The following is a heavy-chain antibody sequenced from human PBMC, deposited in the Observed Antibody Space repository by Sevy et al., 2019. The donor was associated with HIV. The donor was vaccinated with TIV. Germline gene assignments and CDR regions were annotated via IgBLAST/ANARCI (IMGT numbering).Heavy chain of an antibody. V-gene: IGHV3-23*01. CDR2: ISDTGTST. J-gene: IGHJ4*02. D-gene: IGHD2-21*01. Sequence: GGYLRLSCAASGFTFSTYSMTWVRQAPRKGLEWVSAISDTGTSTYYTDSVEGRFTISRDNSKSTLFLHMNSLRTEDTALYYCATIAWDFPHFDFWGLGTTVTVSS. CDR3: ATIAWDFPHFDF. CDR1: GFTFSTYS.